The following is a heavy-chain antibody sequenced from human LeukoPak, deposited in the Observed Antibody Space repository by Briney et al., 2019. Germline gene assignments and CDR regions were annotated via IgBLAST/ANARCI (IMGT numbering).Heavy chain of an antibody. J-gene: IGHJ4*02. V-gene: IGHV3-30*02. CDR2: IHYDGNNYK. D-gene: IGHD6-19*01. CDR1: GFTFSSYG. Sequence: GGSLRLSCAASGFTFSSYGMHWVRQAPGKGLEWVTFIHYDGNNYKDYAESVKGRFTVSRDSSKNTLYLQMDSLRVEDTAVYYCAKDLAVADYYFDYWGQGTLVTVSS. CDR3: AKDLAVADYYFDY.